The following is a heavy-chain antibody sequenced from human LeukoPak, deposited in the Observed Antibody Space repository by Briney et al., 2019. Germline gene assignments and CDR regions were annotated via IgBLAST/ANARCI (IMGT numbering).Heavy chain of an antibody. CDR2: ISGSGGST. Sequence: GGSLRLSCAASGFTFSSYAMSWVRQAPGKVLEWVSAISGSGGSTYYADSVKGRFTISRDNSKNTLYLQMNSLRAEDTAVYYCAKDGGQQLLLFDYWGQGTLVTVSS. CDR3: AKDGGQQLLLFDY. D-gene: IGHD6-13*01. V-gene: IGHV3-23*01. J-gene: IGHJ4*02. CDR1: GFTFSSYA.